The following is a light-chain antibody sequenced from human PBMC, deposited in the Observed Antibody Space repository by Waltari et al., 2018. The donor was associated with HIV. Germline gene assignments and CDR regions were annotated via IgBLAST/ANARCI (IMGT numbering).Light chain of an antibody. Sequence: QSALTQPASVSGSPGQSITISCTGTSSDVGGYNYVSWYQQHPGKAPKLMIYEVSNRPSGVSNRSAGSKSGNTASLTISGLQAEDEADYYCSSYTSSSTLYVVFGGGTKLTVL. V-gene: IGLV2-14*01. CDR3: SSYTSSSTLYVV. CDR1: SSDVGGYNY. CDR2: EVS. J-gene: IGLJ2*01.